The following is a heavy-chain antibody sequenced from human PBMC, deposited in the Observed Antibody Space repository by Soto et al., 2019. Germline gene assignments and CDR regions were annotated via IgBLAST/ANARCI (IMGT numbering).Heavy chain of an antibody. D-gene: IGHD1-7*01. CDR1: GFTFSTSW. Sequence: EVQLVEAGGGLVQPGGSLRLSCAASGFTFSTSWIHWVRQAPGKGPVWVSRINGDGGTINYADSVKGRFTISRDNAKNTVYLQMNSLSADDTAVYYCTRGGNYYFDYWGQGTLVTVSS. CDR2: INGDGGTI. J-gene: IGHJ4*02. CDR3: TRGGNYYFDY. V-gene: IGHV3-74*01.